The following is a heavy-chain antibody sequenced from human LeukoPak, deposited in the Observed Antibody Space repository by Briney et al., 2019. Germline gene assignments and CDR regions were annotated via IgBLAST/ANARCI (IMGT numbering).Heavy chain of an antibody. CDR1: GYTFTGYY. CDR3: ARLAAAGTDYYYGMDV. CDR2: INPNSGGT. J-gene: IGHJ6*02. D-gene: IGHD6-13*01. V-gene: IGHV1-2*02. Sequence: ASVKVSCKASGYTFTGYYMHWVRQAPGQGLEWMGWINPNSGGTNYAQKFQGRVTMTRDTSISTAYMELSRLRSDDTAVYYCARLAAAGTDYYYGMDVWGQGTTVTVSS.